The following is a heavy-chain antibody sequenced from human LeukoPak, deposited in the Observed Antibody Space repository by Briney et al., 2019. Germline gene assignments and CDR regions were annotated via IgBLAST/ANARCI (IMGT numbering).Heavy chain of an antibody. D-gene: IGHD3-3*01. Sequence: GGSLSLSYAASGFTFTTYTMNWVRPAPGKGVEWVSVIYSGGSTYYADSVKGRFTISRDNSQNTLYLQMNSLRLEDTSVYYCAKELGSDIWSGSIDYWGQGTLVTVSS. CDR3: AKELGSDIWSGSIDY. V-gene: IGHV3-66*02. J-gene: IGHJ4*02. CDR1: GFTFTTYT. CDR2: IYSGGST.